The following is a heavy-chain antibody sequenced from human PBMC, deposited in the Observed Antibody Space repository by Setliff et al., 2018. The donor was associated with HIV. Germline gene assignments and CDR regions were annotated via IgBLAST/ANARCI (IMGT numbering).Heavy chain of an antibody. Sequence: GESLTISCQGFGYDFMTYWIAWVRQRPGKGLEWMGIIYPGDSDSRYSPSFQGRVTFSVDKSTNTAFLQWGSLEAADTAMYYCARHIKDTDGDTPDFDFWGQGTLVTVSS. CDR2: IYPGDSDS. J-gene: IGHJ4*02. V-gene: IGHV5-51*01. CDR3: ARHIKDTDGDTPDFDF. D-gene: IGHD2-15*01. CDR1: GYDFMTYW.